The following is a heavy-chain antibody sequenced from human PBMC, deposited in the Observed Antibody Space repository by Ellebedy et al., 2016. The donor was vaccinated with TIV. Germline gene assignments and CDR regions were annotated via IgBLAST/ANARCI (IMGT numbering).Heavy chain of an antibody. Sequence: GESLKISCAASGFTFSADSMIWVRQAPGKGLEWVANIKQDGSEKIYVDSVKGRFTISRDNAKNSLYLQMNSLRADDTAVYYCATDRGYFTFDYWGQGSLITVSS. D-gene: IGHD3-9*01. CDR1: GFTFSADS. V-gene: IGHV3-7*03. CDR3: ATDRGYFTFDY. CDR2: IKQDGSEK. J-gene: IGHJ4*02.